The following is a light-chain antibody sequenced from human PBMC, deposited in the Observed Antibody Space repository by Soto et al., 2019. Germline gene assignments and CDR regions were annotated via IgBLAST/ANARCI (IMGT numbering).Light chain of an antibody. J-gene: IGKJ4*01. CDR3: QQRSDWPLT. V-gene: IGKV3-11*01. CDR1: QSVRNY. Sequence: EVALTQSPATLSLSPGERATLSCRASQSVRNYLAWYQQKPGQAPRLLIYDASNRATGIPARFSGSGSGTDFTLTISSLEPEDFAVYYCQQRSDWPLTFGGGTKVEIK. CDR2: DAS.